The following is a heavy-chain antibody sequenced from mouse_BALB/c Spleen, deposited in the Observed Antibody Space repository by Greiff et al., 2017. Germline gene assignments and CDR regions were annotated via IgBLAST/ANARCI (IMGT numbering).Heavy chain of an antibody. D-gene: IGHD2-4*01. J-gene: IGHJ4*01. CDR1: GYTFTDYY. CDR3: ARSPIYYDLYYAMDY. V-gene: IGHV1-84*02. Sequence: QQSGPELVKPGASVKISCKASGYTFTDYYINWVKPKPGQGLEWIGWIYPGSGNTKYNEKFKGKATLTVDTSSSTAYMQLSSLTSEDTAVYFCARSPIYYDLYYAMDYWGQGTSVTVSS. CDR2: IYPGSGNT.